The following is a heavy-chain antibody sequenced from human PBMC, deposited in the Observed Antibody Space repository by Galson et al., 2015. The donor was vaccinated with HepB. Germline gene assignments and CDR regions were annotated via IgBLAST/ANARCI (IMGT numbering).Heavy chain of an antibody. CDR2: INPNSGGT. J-gene: IGHJ6*02. CDR1: GYTFTGYY. D-gene: IGHD3-16*02. CDR3: ARVGSVLKDDTYYDYVWGGYRSSRGYGMDV. V-gene: IGHV1-2*04. Sequence: SVKVSCKASGYTFTGYYMHWVRLDPVLGLEWMGWINPNSGGTSYAQKFQGWVTMTRDTSISTAYMELSRLRSDDTAVYYCARVGSVLKDDTYYDYVWGGYRSSRGYGMDVWGQGTTVTVSS.